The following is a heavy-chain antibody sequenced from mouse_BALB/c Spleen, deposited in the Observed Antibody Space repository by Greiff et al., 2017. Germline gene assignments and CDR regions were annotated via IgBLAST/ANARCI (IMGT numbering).Heavy chain of an antibody. CDR1: GYTFTSYW. V-gene: IGHV1-7*01. CDR3: ARCYYGSSSHWYFDV. D-gene: IGHD1-1*01. J-gene: IGHJ1*01. CDR2: INPSTGYT. Sequence: QVQLQQSGAELAKPGASVKMSCKASGYTFTSYWMHWVKQRPGQGLEWIGYINPSTGYTEYNQKFKDKATLTADKSSSTAYMQLSSLTSEDSAVYYCARCYYGSSSHWYFDVWGAGTTVTVSS.